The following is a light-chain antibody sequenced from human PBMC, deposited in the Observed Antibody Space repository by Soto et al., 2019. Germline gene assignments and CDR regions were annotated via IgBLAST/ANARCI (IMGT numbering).Light chain of an antibody. CDR2: GGS. J-gene: IGKJ1*01. Sequence: EVVLTQSPGALSLSPGEGVTLSCRASQNIRGNELVWYRQKRGQAPRLLMYGGSTRADGIPDRFSGRGTGTNFTLTISRLEPEDSAVSYCQDYGTSHPWTFGQGTKLEFK. CDR1: QNIRGNE. CDR3: QDYGTSHPWT. V-gene: IGKV3-20*01.